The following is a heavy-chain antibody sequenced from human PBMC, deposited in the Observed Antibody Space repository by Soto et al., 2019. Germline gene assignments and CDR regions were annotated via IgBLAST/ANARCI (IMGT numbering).Heavy chain of an antibody. D-gene: IGHD3-3*01. CDR1: GGTFSSYA. V-gene: IGHV1-69*13. CDR2: IIPIFGTA. J-gene: IGHJ6*02. CDR3: ARDYDFWSGYLVDYYYYYGMDV. Sequence: ASVKVSCKASGGTFSSYAISWVRQAPGQGLEWMGGIIPIFGTANYAQKFQGRVTITADESTSTAYMELSSLRSEDTAVYYCARDYDFWSGYLVDYYYYYGMDVWGQGTTVTVSS.